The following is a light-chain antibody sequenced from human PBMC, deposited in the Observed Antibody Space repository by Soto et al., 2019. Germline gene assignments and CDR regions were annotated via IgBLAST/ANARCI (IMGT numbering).Light chain of an antibody. V-gene: IGKV1-5*01. Sequence: DMQESQSPSTRCSPWWAEVTITCRASQSISSWLAWYQQKPGKAPKLLIYDSASLESGVPSRFSGSGAGTEFTLTISSLQPDDFATYYCQQYKSYPITFGQGTRLEIK. CDR2: DSA. J-gene: IGKJ5*01. CDR3: QQYKSYPIT. CDR1: QSISSW.